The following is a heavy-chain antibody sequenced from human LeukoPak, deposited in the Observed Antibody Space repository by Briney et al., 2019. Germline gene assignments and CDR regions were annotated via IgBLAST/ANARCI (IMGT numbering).Heavy chain of an antibody. J-gene: IGHJ4*02. CDR2: IWYDGSNK. D-gene: IGHD3-22*01. CDR1: GFTFSSYG. CDR3: ARAMRYYDSSGYFDY. Sequence: AGRSLRLSCAASGFTFSSYGMHWVRQAPGKGLEWVAVIWYDGSNKYYADSVKGRFTISRDNSKNTLYLQMNSLRAEDTAVYYCARAMRYYDSSGYFDYWGQGTLVTVSS. V-gene: IGHV3-33*01.